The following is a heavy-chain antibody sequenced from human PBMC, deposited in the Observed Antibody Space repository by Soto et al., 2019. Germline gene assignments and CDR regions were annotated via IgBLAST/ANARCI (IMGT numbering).Heavy chain of an antibody. J-gene: IGHJ3*02. CDR3: AAYNSTLGTFDI. D-gene: IGHD6-13*01. V-gene: IGHV4-61*01. CDR1: GGSVSSGNFY. Sequence: SETLSLTCTVSGGSVSSGNFYWRWIRQPPGKGLEWIAYIHSGGSTDYNPSLKSRIFISRYTSKKQFSLTLKSVTAADTAAYYCAAYNSTLGTFDIWGQGTMVTVSS. CDR2: IHSGGST.